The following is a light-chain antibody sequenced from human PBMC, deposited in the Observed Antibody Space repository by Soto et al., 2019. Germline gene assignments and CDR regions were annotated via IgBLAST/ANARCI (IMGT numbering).Light chain of an antibody. Sequence: EIVLTQSPATLSLSPGERATLSCRASQSVGTYFAWYQQKPGQAPRLLIYDSSNRATGIPARFSGSGSWTDFTLTISSLAPEDFAVYYCQQRSDWPSTFGEGTKVEIK. J-gene: IGKJ4*01. CDR3: QQRSDWPST. V-gene: IGKV3-11*01. CDR1: QSVGTY. CDR2: DSS.